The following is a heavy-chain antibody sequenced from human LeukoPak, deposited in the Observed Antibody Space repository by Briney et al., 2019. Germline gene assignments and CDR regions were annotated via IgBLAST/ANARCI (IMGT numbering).Heavy chain of an antibody. CDR2: IIPIFGTA. CDR1: GGTFSSYA. Sequence: SVKVSCKASGGTFSSYAISWVRQAPGQGLEWMGGIIPIFGTANYAQKFQGRVTITADESTSTAYMELSSLRSEDTAVYYCARDPTRITIFGVVPQFMDVWGKGTTVTVSS. J-gene: IGHJ6*03. CDR3: ARDPTRITIFGVVPQFMDV. V-gene: IGHV1-69*01. D-gene: IGHD3-3*01.